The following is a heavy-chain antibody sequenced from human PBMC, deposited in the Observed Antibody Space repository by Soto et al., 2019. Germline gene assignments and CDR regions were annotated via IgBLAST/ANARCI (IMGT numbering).Heavy chain of an antibody. CDR3: AKGHGLFDY. V-gene: IGHV3-30*18. CDR2: ISYDGSNK. CDR1: GFTFSSYG. J-gene: IGHJ4*02. Sequence: GSLRLSCAASGFTFSSYGMHWVRQAPGKGLEWVAVISYDGSNKYYADSVKGRFTISRDNSKNTLYLQMNSLRAEDTAVYYCAKGHGLFDYWGQGTLVTVSS.